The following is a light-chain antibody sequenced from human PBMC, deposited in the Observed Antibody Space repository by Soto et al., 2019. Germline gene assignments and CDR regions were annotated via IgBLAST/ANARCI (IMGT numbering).Light chain of an antibody. V-gene: IGLV2-8*01. J-gene: IGLJ1*01. CDR3: SSDSCTNYHYV. Sequence: QSVLTHASSASGCFGQSVTIPCTGNNRDVGGYNYVSWYQQHPGKAPKLMIYEVSERPSGVPDRFSGSKSGNTASLTVSGLQADDEADYYCSSDSCTNYHYVVGTGTKVTVL. CDR1: NRDVGGYNY. CDR2: EVS.